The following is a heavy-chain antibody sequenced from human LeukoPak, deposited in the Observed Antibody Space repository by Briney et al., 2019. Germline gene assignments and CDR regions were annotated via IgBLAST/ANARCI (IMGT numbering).Heavy chain of an antibody. V-gene: IGHV5-51*01. Sequence: GESLKISCKGSGYSFSNYWIGWVRQMPGKGLEWVGIIYPGDSDTRYSPSFQGQVTISADKSISTAYLQWSSLKASDTAMYFRARHGSGDLNYWGQGSLVTVSS. J-gene: IGHJ4*02. CDR1: GYSFSNYW. CDR2: IYPGDSDT. D-gene: IGHD3-10*01. CDR3: ARHGSGDLNY.